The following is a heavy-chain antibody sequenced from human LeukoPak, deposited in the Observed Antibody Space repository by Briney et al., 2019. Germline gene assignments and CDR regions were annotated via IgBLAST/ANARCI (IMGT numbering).Heavy chain of an antibody. J-gene: IGHJ4*02. CDR2: INHSGST. Sequence: PSETLSLTCAVYGGSFSGYYWSWIRQPPGKGLEWIGDINHSGSTNYNPSLKSRVTISVDTSKNQFSLKLSSVTAADTAVYYCARGTMVRGVPMPYFDYWGQGTLVTVSS. CDR1: GGSFSGYY. V-gene: IGHV4-34*01. D-gene: IGHD3-10*01. CDR3: ARGTMVRGVPMPYFDY.